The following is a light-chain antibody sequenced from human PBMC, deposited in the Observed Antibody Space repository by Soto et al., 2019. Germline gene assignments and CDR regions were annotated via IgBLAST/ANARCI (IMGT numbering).Light chain of an antibody. CDR3: CSFAGSYTGA. CDR1: NSDLGTYNY. V-gene: IGLV2-11*01. J-gene: IGLJ2*01. Sequence: QSALTQPRSVSGSPGQSVTISCTGTNSDLGTYNYISWYQQHPGNAPKIMIYDITKRPSGVPDRFSGSKSGNTASLTISGLQAEDEAEYHCCSFAGSYTGAFGGGTQLAVL. CDR2: DIT.